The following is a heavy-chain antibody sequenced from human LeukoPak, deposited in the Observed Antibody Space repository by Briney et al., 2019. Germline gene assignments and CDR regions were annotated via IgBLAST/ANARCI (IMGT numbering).Heavy chain of an antibody. CDR3: ARHGYGDDVGNWFDP. CDR2: IYYSGYT. V-gene: IGHV4-39*01. D-gene: IGHD2-2*03. Sequence: SETLSLTCTVSGASISSGSYYWGWIRQPPGKGLEWIGTIYYSGYTYYNPSLKRRVTTSVYTSKNQFSLKLSSVTAADTAVYYCARHGYGDDVGNWFDPWGQGTLVSVSS. J-gene: IGHJ5*02. CDR1: GASISSGSYY.